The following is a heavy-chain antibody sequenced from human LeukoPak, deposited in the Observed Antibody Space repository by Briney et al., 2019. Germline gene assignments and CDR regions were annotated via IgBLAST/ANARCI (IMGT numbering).Heavy chain of an antibody. J-gene: IGHJ4*02. Sequence: GGSLRLSCAASGFTFSSFAMTRVRQAPAKGLERVSHITHNGDATYYADSEKGQFTVYRDNSKNTLYLHMNSRRAEDTASYYCVRGYISPDYWGRGTLVTVSS. CDR2: ITHNGDAT. D-gene: IGHD3-16*02. CDR3: VRGYISPDY. V-gene: IGHV3-23*01. CDR1: GFTFSSFA.